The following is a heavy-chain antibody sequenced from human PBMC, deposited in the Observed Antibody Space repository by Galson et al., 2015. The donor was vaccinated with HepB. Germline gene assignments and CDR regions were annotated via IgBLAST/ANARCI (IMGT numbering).Heavy chain of an antibody. V-gene: IGHV4-34*01. CDR1: GGSFSGYY. Sequence: SETLSLTCAVYGGSFSGYYWSWIRQPPGKGLEWIGEINHSGSTNYNPSLKSRVTISVDTSKNQFSLKLSSVTAADTAVYYCARGVGVVPAAIPFDYWGQGTLVTVSS. CDR3: ARGVGVVPAAIPFDY. J-gene: IGHJ4*02. D-gene: IGHD2-2*02. CDR2: INHSGST.